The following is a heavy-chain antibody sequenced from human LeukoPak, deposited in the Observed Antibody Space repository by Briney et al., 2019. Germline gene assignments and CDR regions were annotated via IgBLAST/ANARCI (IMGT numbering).Heavy chain of an antibody. CDR3: ARGRPFKSPPYFDY. V-gene: IGHV3-53*01. Sequence: PGGSLRLSCAASGFTFSSYSMSWVRQAPGKGLEWVSVIYSGGSTYYADSVKGRFTISRDNSKNTLYLQMNSLRAEDTAVYYCARGRPFKSPPYFDYWGQGTLVTVSS. J-gene: IGHJ4*02. CDR1: GFTFSSYS. CDR2: IYSGGST.